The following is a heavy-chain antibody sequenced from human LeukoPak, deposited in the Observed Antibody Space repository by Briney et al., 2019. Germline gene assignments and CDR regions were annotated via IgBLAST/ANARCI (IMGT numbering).Heavy chain of an antibody. D-gene: IGHD4-17*01. CDR2: ISGSSTYI. J-gene: IGHJ5*02. V-gene: IGHV3-21*04. CDR3: ARGDYGDYDLGPNWFDP. Sequence: GGSLRLSCAASGFSFSSYMMDWVRQTPGKGLQWVSSISGSSTYIFYADSVRGRFTISRDNAKNSLYLQMNSLRAEDTAVYFCARGDYGDYDLGPNWFDPWGQGTLVTVSS. CDR1: GFSFSSYM.